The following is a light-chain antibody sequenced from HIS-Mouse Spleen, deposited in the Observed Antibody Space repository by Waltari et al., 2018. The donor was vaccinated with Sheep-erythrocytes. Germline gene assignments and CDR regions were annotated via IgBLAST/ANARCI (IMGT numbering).Light chain of an antibody. CDR1: SSDVGGYNY. J-gene: IGLJ1*01. CDR3: CSYAGSYNHV. Sequence: QSALTHPRSVSGSPGQSVTISCTGTSSDVGGYNYVSWYQQHPGKAPKLMIYDVSKRPSGVPDRFPGSKSGNTASLTISGLQAEAEADYYCCSYAGSYNHVFATGTKVTVL. V-gene: IGLV2-11*01. CDR2: DVS.